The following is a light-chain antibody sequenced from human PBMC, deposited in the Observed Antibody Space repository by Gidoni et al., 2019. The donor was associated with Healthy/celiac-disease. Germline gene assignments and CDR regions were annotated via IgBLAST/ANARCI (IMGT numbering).Light chain of an antibody. Sequence: DIQMTQSPSSLSASVGDRVTISCRASQSISSYLNRYQQKPWEAPTLLIYAASSLQSGVPSRFSGSGSGTDFTLTISSLQPEDFATYYCQQSYSTPWTFGQGTKVEIK. CDR3: QQSYSTPWT. CDR1: QSISSY. V-gene: IGKV1-39*01. J-gene: IGKJ1*01. CDR2: AAS.